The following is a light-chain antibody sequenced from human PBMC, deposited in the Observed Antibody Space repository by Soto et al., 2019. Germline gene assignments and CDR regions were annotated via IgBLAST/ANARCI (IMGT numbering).Light chain of an antibody. V-gene: IGKV1-9*01. J-gene: IGKJ4*01. CDR1: QDVGSD. CDR2: AAS. Sequence: QLTQSPSSLSKSVGDRVTITCRASQDVGSDVAWYQQRAGRAPDLLIYAASTLQTGVPSRFRGSGSGTDFTLTISSLQPADFATYYCQQLDTFPPSFGGGTRVEI. CDR3: QQLDTFPPS.